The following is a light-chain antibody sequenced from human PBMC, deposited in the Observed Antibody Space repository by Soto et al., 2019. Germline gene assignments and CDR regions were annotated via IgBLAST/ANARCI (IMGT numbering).Light chain of an antibody. V-gene: IGKV3-11*01. CDR3: QQRNIWPPVT. CDR1: PSVTNF. J-gene: IGKJ5*01. CDR2: GAF. Sequence: EIVLTQSPATLSLSPGERATLSCRASPSVTNFLAWYQQKPGQAPRLLIYGAFNRATGIPARFSGSGSGTDFTLTISSLEPEDSALYYCQQRNIWPPVTFGQGPRLEIK.